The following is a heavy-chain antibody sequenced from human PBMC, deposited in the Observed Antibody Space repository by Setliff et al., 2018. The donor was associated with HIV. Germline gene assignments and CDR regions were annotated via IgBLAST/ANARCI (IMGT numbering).Heavy chain of an antibody. CDR2: VKQDGSDK. J-gene: IGHJ4*02. Sequence: PGGSLRLSCAASGFSFGSYWMSWVRQAPGKGLEWVANVKQDGSDKYYVDSVKGRFTISRDNAKNSVFLQMNSLRAEDTGVYYCATQTGFYNSHWYDYWGQGTMVTVSS. V-gene: IGHV3-7*01. CDR3: ATQTGFYNSHWYDY. CDR1: GFSFGSYW. D-gene: IGHD6-13*01.